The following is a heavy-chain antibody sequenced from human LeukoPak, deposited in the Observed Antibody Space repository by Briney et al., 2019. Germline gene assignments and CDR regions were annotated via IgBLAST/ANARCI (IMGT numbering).Heavy chain of an antibody. CDR3: VRDRSRPNPFFDN. CDR1: GGSISSGDYY. J-gene: IGHJ4*02. Sequence: PSETLSLTCTVSGGSISSGDYYWSWIRQPPGKGLEWIGYIHYSGSTYYYNPSLRTRVTMSVDTAKNQFSLRLSSVSAAHTAVYYCVRDRSRPNPFFDNWGQGTLVTVSS. V-gene: IGHV4-30-4*01. D-gene: IGHD6-13*01. CDR2: IHYSGSTY.